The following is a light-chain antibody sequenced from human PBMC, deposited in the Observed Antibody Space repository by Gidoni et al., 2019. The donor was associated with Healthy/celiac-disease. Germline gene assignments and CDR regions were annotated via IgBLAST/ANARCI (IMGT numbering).Light chain of an antibody. CDR2: AES. Sequence: DIQMTQSPSSLSASVGDRATITCRASQSISSYLNWYQQKPGKAPKLLIYAESSLQSGVPSRFSGSGSGTDFTLTISSLQPEDFATYYCQQSYSTLWTFGQGTKVEIK. V-gene: IGKV1-39*01. J-gene: IGKJ1*01. CDR1: QSISSY. CDR3: QQSYSTLWT.